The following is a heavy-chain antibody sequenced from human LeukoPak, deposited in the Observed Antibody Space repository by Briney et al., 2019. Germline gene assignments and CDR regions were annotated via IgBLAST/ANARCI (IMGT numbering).Heavy chain of an antibody. CDR2: INPSGGST. Sequence: GASVKVSCKASGYIFTNYYMHWVRPAPGQGLEWMGIINPSGGSTTYAQKFQGRVTMTRDTSTSTVYMEVSSLRSEDTAVYYCARAGYDSSGYYAYWGQGTLVTVSS. CDR3: ARAGYDSSGYYAY. CDR1: GYIFTNYY. D-gene: IGHD3-22*01. V-gene: IGHV1-46*01. J-gene: IGHJ4*02.